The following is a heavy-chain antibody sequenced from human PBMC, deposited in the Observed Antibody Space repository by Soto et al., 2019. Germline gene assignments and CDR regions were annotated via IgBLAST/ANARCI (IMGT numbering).Heavy chain of an antibody. CDR2: IGTAGDT. D-gene: IGHD3-10*01. Sequence: GGSLRLSCVASGFTFSSYDMHWVRQATGKGLEWVSGIGTAGDTYYPGSVKGRFTISRENAKNSLYLQMNSLRAGDTAVYYCEREPFTVVRGVIKYYGMDVWGQGTTVTVSS. CDR3: EREPFTVVRGVIKYYGMDV. V-gene: IGHV3-13*04. J-gene: IGHJ6*02. CDR1: GFTFSSYD.